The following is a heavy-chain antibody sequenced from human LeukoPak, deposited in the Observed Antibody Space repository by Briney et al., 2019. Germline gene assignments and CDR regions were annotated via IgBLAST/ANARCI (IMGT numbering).Heavy chain of an antibody. V-gene: IGHV1-8*01. D-gene: IGHD4-17*01. CDR2: MNPNSGNT. Sequence: ASVKVSCKASGYTFTSYDINWVRQATGQGLEWMGWMNPNSGNTGYAQKFQGRVTMTRNTSISTAYMELSSLRSEDTAVYYCARGKLVGYGDYVPSWYFQHWGQGTLVTVSS. CDR1: GYTFTSYD. J-gene: IGHJ1*01. CDR3: ARGKLVGYGDYVPSWYFQH.